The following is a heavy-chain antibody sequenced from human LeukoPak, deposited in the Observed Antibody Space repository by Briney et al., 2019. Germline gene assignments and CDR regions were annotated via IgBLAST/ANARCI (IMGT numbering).Heavy chain of an antibody. CDR3: AKDGGYYDYVWGSYKFGYFDY. V-gene: IGHV3-48*01. CDR1: GFTFSSYS. D-gene: IGHD3-16*01. J-gene: IGHJ4*02. Sequence: GGSLRLSCAASGFTFSSYSMSWVRQAPGKGLQWVSYINSNIITTYYADSVRGRFIVSRDNAKNSLYLQINSLRAEDTAVYYCAKDGGYYDYVWGSYKFGYFDYWGQGTLVTVSS. CDR2: INSNIITT.